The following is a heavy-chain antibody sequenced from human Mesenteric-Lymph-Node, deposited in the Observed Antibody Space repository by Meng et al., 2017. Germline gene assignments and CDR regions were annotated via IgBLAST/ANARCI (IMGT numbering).Heavy chain of an antibody. J-gene: IGHJ4*02. D-gene: IGHD3-22*01. CDR2: ISYDGSNK. Sequence: LSLTCAASGFTFSSYAMHWVRQAPGKGLEWVAVISYDGSNKYYADSVKGRFTISRDNSKNTLYLQMNSLRAEDTAVYYCAKDLGGSYDYWGQGTLVTVSS. CDR3: AKDLGGSYDY. V-gene: IGHV3-30*04. CDR1: GFTFSSYA.